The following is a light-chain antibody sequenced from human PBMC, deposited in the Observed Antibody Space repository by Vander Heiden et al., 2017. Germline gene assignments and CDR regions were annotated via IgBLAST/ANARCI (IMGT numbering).Light chain of an antibody. V-gene: IGKV3-15*01. CDR2: AAS. CDR3: QQYYNWPPLT. CDR1: QSIMNK. Sequence: EILMTQSPATLSVSPGERATLSCRASQSIMNKLVWYQQKPGQAPRLLIYAASIRVTGIPARFSGSGSGTEFTLTISSLQSEDFAVYYCQQYYNWPPLTFGGGTKVEIK. J-gene: IGKJ4*01.